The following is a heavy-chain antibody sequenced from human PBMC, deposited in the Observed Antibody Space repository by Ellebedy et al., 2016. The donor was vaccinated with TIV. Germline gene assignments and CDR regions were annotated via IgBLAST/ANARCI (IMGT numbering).Heavy chain of an antibody. CDR3: ARYRTREDCTNGVCSDDAFDI. D-gene: IGHD2-8*01. Sequence: GGSLRLSXAAYGFTFSNFWMTWVRQAPEKGLEWVANIKKDGGLRFYVDSVKGRFTISRDNARNSLYLQMNSLRAEDTAAYYCARYRTREDCTNGVCSDDAFDIWGQGTMVTVSS. J-gene: IGHJ3*02. V-gene: IGHV3-7*01. CDR2: IKKDGGLR. CDR1: GFTFSNFW.